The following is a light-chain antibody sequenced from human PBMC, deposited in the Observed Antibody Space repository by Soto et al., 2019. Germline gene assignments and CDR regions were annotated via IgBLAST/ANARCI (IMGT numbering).Light chain of an antibody. CDR3: QRYGSSPRWT. J-gene: IGKJ1*01. CDR2: GTS. Sequence: EIVLTQSPGTLSLSPGERATLSCRASQSVSSDFLAWYQQKPGQAPRLLIHGTSSRATGIPDRFSGSGSGTDFTLTISRLEPEDFAVYYCQRYGSSPRWTF. V-gene: IGKV3-20*01. CDR1: QSVSSDF.